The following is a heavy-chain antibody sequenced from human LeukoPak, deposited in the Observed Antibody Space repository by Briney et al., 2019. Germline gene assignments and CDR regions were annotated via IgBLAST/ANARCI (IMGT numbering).Heavy chain of an antibody. CDR2: TYYRSKWYN. V-gene: IGHV6-1*01. CDR1: GDSVPSYSSA. CDR3: AREGEVRVLKVYAYFDY. J-gene: IGHJ4*02. D-gene: IGHD2-8*01. Sequence: QTLSLSFAFSGDSVPSYSSAWHWITRSPSRGLEWLGGTYYRSKWYNDYAVSVKSPITINPDTSKNQFSLQLNSVTPEDTAVYYRAREGEVRVLKVYAYFDYWGQGTLVTVSS.